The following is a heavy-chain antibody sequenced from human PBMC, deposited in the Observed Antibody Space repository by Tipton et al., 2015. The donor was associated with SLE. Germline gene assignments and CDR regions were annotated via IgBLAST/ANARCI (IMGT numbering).Heavy chain of an antibody. V-gene: IGHV1-46*01. Sequence: QLVQSGAEVKKPGASVKLSCKASGYTFSRYYMHWVRQAPGQGLEWMGIINPSSGSTTYAQKFQGRVAMTRDTSTSTVYMELSSLRSEDTAVDYVVRQYTTVTGYENWGQLPLVTVSP. CDR2: INPSSGST. D-gene: IGHD4-17*01. CDR3: VRQYTTVTGYEN. CDR1: GYTFSRYY. J-gene: IGHJ4*02.